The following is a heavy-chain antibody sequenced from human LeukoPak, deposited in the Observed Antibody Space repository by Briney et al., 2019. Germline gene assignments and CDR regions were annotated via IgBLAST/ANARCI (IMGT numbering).Heavy chain of an antibody. V-gene: IGHV3-48*03. Sequence: PGGSLRLSCAASGFTFSTYEMNWVRQVPGKGLEWVSYISGSGTTIYYADSVKGRFAISRDNTKNLMYLQMNSLRAEDTAVYYCVSAYGGLLDYWGQGTLVTVSS. J-gene: IGHJ4*02. D-gene: IGHD3-16*01. CDR3: VSAYGGLLDY. CDR1: GFTFSTYE. CDR2: ISGSGTTI.